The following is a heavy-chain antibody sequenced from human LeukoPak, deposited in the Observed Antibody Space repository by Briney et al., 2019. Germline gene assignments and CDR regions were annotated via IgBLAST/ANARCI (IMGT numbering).Heavy chain of an antibody. Sequence: GSLRLSCAASGFTFSSYAMSWVRPAPGKGLEWVSAISGSGGSTYYADSVKGRFTISRDNSKNTLYLQMNSLRAEDTAVYYCAKDRYYDSSGYYGWFDPWGQGTLVTVSS. CDR2: ISGSGGST. J-gene: IGHJ5*02. V-gene: IGHV3-23*01. CDR3: AKDRYYDSSGYYGWFDP. CDR1: GFTFSSYA. D-gene: IGHD3-22*01.